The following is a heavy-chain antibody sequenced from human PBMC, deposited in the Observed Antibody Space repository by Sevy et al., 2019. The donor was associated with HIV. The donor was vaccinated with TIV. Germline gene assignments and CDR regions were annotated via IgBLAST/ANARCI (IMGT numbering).Heavy chain of an antibody. CDR3: ARPSTYYDFWSGSLPYYYYYGMDV. D-gene: IGHD3-3*01. Sequence: SETLSLTCTVSGGSISSSSYYWGWIRQPPGKGLEWIGSIYYSGSTYYNPSLKSRVTISVDTSKNQFSLKLSSVTAADTAVYYRARPSTYYDFWSGSLPYYYYYGMDVWGQGTTVTVSS. CDR2: IYYSGST. J-gene: IGHJ6*02. CDR1: GGSISSSSYY. V-gene: IGHV4-39*01.